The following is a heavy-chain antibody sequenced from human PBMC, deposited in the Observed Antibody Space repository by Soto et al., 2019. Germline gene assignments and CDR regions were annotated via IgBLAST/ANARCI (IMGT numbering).Heavy chain of an antibody. Sequence: ASVKVSCKASGYTFTSYYMHWVRQAPGQGLEWMGIINPSGGSTSYAQKFQGRVTMTRDTSTSTVYMELSSLRSGDTAVYYCAISNTAMVSFDYWGQGTLVTVSS. D-gene: IGHD5-18*01. J-gene: IGHJ4*02. V-gene: IGHV1-46*03. CDR3: AISNTAMVSFDY. CDR2: INPSGGST. CDR1: GYTFTSYY.